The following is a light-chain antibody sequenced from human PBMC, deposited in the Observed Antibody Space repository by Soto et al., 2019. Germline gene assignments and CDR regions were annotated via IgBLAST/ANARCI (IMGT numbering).Light chain of an antibody. J-gene: IGLJ2*01. CDR2: GIS. Sequence: QSVLTQPPSVSGAPGQRVTISCTGSSSNVGAGYDVHWYQQLPGTAPKLIIYGISNRPSGVPDRFSGSKSGTSASLAITGLQAEDEADYYCQYYDSSLSGVVFGGGTKLTVL. V-gene: IGLV1-40*01. CDR3: QYYDSSLSGVV. CDR1: SSNVGAGYD.